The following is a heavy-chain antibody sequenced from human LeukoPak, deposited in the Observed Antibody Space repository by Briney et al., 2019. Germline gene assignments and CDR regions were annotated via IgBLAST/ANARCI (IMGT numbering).Heavy chain of an antibody. Sequence: PSETLSLTCTVSGGSIGSYFWSWIRQPAGKGLEWIGRIQASGNTNYNPSLKSRVTISVDTSKNQFSLKLSSVTAADTAVYYCARHAGTEYYFDYWGQGTLVTVSS. CDR1: GGSIGSYF. CDR2: IQASGNT. V-gene: IGHV4-4*07. CDR3: ARHAGTEYYFDY. D-gene: IGHD6-13*01. J-gene: IGHJ4*02.